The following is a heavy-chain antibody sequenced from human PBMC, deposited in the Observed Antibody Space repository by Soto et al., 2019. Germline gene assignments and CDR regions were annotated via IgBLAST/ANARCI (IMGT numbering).Heavy chain of an antibody. Sequence: EVQLVESGGGLVQPGGSLRLSCVASGFTFSSYWMHWVRQAPGKGLVWVSSISNDGSSIYADPVKGRFTISRDNAKNTLYLQRGSLRAEDTAVYYCARLPNKSPQNWGQGTLVIVSP. CDR1: GFTFSSYW. CDR3: ARLPNKSPQN. CDR2: ISNDGSS. V-gene: IGHV3-74*01. J-gene: IGHJ1*01.